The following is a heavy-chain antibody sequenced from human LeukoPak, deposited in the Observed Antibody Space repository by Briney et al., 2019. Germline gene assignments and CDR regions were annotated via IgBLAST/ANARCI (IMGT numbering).Heavy chain of an antibody. CDR1: GYSFTSYW. Sequence: GESLKISCQGSGYSFTSYWIGWVRQMPGKGLEWMGIIYPGDSDTRYSPSFQGQVTISADKSISTAYLQWSSLKASDTAMYYCARRISNSSGWYWYFDYWGQGTLVTVSS. CDR2: IYPGDSDT. CDR3: ARRISNSSGWYWYFDY. V-gene: IGHV5-51*01. J-gene: IGHJ4*02. D-gene: IGHD6-19*01.